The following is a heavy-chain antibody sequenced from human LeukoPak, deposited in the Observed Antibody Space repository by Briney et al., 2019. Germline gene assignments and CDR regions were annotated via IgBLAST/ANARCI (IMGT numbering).Heavy chain of an antibody. CDR1: GYTFTSYY. Sequence: ASVKVSCKASGYTFTSYYMHWVRQAPGQGLEWMGWINPNSGGTNYAQKFQGRVTITRDTSISTAYRELTRLRSDDTDVYYCAREGQFSGTYYGGGWFDPWGQGTLVTVSS. J-gene: IGHJ5*02. V-gene: IGHV1-2*02. CDR2: INPNSGGT. CDR3: AREGQFSGTYYGGGWFDP. D-gene: IGHD1-26*01.